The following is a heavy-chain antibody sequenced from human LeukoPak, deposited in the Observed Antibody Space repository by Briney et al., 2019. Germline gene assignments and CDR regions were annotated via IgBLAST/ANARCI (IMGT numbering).Heavy chain of an antibody. Sequence: SETLSLTCAVYGGSFSGYYWSWIRQPPGKGLEWIGEINHSGSTNYNPSLKSRVTISVDTSKNQFSLKLSSVTAADTAVYYCARVGYLYYDFWSGYYHTAYFDYCGQGTLVTVSS. CDR2: INHSGST. V-gene: IGHV4-34*01. J-gene: IGHJ4*02. CDR3: ARVGYLYYDFWSGYYHTAYFDY. CDR1: GGSFSGYY. D-gene: IGHD3-3*01.